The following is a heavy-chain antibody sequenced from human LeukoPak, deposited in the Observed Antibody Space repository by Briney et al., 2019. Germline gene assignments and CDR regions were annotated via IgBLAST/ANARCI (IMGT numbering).Heavy chain of an antibody. V-gene: IGHV4-4*07. D-gene: IGHD6-19*01. CDR2: IYTSGST. Sequence: SETLSLTCTVSGGSISSYYWSWIRQPAGKGLEWIGRIYTSGSTNYNPSLKSRVTMSVGTPKNQFSLKLSSVTAADTAVYYCARGTIAVAGPDYWGQGTLVTVSS. CDR1: GGSISSYY. J-gene: IGHJ4*02. CDR3: ARGTIAVAGPDY.